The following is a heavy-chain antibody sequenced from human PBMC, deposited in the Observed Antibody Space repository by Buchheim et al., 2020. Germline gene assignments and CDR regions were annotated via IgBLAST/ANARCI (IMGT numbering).Heavy chain of an antibody. J-gene: IGHJ5*02. CDR2: MNPNSGNT. CDR1: GYTFTSYD. CDR3: ARGVQAESRILYWLDAGRWFDP. D-gene: IGHD2-8*02. V-gene: IGHV1-8*01. Sequence: QVQLVQSGAEVKKPGALVKVSCKASGYTFTSYDINWVRQATGQGLEWMGWMNPNSGNTGYAQKFQGRVTMTRNTSISTAYMELSSLRSEDTAVYYCARGVQAESRILYWLDAGRWFDPWGQGTL.